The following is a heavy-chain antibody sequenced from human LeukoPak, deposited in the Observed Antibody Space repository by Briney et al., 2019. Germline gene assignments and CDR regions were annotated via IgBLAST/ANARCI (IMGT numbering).Heavy chain of an antibody. Sequence: SETLSLTCAVYGGSFSGYYWSWIRQPPGKGLEWIGEINHSGSTNYNPSLKSRVTISVDTSKNQFSLKLSSVTAADTAVYYCARGSPRPDVWGQGTTVTVSS. D-gene: IGHD6-6*01. CDR3: ARGSPRPDV. CDR1: GGSFSGYY. J-gene: IGHJ6*02. V-gene: IGHV4-34*01. CDR2: INHSGST.